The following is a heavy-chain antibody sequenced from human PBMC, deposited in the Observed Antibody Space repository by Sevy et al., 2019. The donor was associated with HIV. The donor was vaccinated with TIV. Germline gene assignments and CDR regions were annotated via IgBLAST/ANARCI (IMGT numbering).Heavy chain of an antibody. Sequence: SETLSLTCTVSGGSVSRSDYYWSWIRQLPGKGLEWIGYIYNIDNTNYNPSLKSRVTISIDASKNQLSLKLRFVTAADTAVYYCARKSSSYYPWGQGTLVTVSS. CDR1: GGSVSRSDYY. V-gene: IGHV4-61*08. CDR2: IYNIDNT. D-gene: IGHD2-15*01. CDR3: ARKSSSYYP. J-gene: IGHJ5*02.